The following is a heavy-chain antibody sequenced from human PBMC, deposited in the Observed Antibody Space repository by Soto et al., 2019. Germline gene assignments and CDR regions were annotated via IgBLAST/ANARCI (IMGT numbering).Heavy chain of an antibody. Sequence: SETLSLTCTVSGGSISSYYWSWIRQPAGKGLEWIGRIYTSGSTNYNPSLKSRVTMSVDTSKNQFSLKLSSVTAADTAVYYCARLNGIVSKDGIAARPYWFDPWGQGALGT. V-gene: IGHV4-4*07. D-gene: IGHD6-6*01. CDR2: IYTSGST. CDR3: ARLNGIVSKDGIAARPYWFDP. J-gene: IGHJ5*02. CDR1: GGSISSYY.